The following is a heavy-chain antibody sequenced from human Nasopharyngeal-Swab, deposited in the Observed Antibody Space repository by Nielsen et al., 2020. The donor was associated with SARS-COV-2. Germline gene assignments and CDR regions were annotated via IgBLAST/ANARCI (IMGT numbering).Heavy chain of an antibody. CDR1: GGSISSYY. V-gene: IGHV4-59*01. CDR3: ARAFGELLFGGMDV. J-gene: IGHJ6*02. D-gene: IGHD3-10*01. CDR2: LYYSGST. Sequence: SETLSLTCTVSGGSISSYYWSWIRQPPGKGLEWIGYLYYSGSTNYNPSLKSRVTISVDTSKNQFSLKLSSVTAADTAVYYCARAFGELLFGGMDVWGQGTTVTVSS.